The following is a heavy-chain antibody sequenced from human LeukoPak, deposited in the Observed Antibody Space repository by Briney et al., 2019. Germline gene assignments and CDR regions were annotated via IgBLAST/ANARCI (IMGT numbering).Heavy chain of an antibody. Sequence: QPGGSLRLSCAASGFTVSSNHMSWVRQAPGKGLEWVSVIYSGGSTYYADSVKGRFTISRDNSKNTLYLQMNSLRAEDTAVYYCARVDFGTVTTPGDYWGQGTLVTVSS. CDR2: IYSGGST. CDR3: ARVDFGTVTTPGDY. CDR1: GFTVSSNH. V-gene: IGHV3-53*01. J-gene: IGHJ4*02. D-gene: IGHD4-17*01.